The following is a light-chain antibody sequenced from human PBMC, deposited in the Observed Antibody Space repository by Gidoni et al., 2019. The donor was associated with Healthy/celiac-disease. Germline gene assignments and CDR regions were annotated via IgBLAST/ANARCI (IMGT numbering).Light chain of an antibody. CDR1: QDISNY. CDR3: QQYDNLPIT. CDR2: DAS. V-gene: IGKV1-33*01. J-gene: IGKJ5*01. Sequence: DNQMTQSPSSLSASVGDRVTITCQASQDISNYLNWYQQKPGKAPKLLIYDASNLETGVPSRFSGSGSGTDFTFTISSLQPEDIATYYCQQYDNLPITFXQXTRLEIK.